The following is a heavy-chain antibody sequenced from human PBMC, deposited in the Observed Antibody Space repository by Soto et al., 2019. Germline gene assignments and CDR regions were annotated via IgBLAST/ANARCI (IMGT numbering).Heavy chain of an antibody. V-gene: IGHV3-48*01. J-gene: IGHJ4*02. CDR1: GFTFSSYS. CDR3: VRDNGDLGGAVDY. D-gene: IGHD4-17*01. Sequence: EVQLVESGGGLVQPGGSLRLSCAASGFTFSSYSMNWVRQAPGKGLEWVSYISSSSSTIYYADSVKGRFTISRDNAKNSLYLQMNSLRAEDTAVYYCVRDNGDLGGAVDYWGQGTLVTVSS. CDR2: ISSSSSTI.